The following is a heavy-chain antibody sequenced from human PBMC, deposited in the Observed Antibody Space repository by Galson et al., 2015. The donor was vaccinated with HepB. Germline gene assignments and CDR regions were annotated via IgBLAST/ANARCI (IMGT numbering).Heavy chain of an antibody. CDR1: GYTFTSYG. CDR2: ISAYNGNT. V-gene: IGHV1-18*01. J-gene: IGHJ4*02. Sequence: SVKVSCKASGYTFTSYGISWVRQAPGQGLEWMGWISAYNGNTNYAQKLQGRVTMTTDTSTSTAYMELRSLRSDDTAVYYCARASRIAVAGTSDYWGQGTLVTVSS. CDR3: ARASRIAVAGTSDY. D-gene: IGHD6-19*01.